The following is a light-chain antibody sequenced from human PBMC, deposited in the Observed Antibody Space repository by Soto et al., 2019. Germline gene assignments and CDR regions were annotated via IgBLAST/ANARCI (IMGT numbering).Light chain of an antibody. CDR3: QQYNNWPWT. V-gene: IGKV3-15*01. Sequence: EIVMTQSPATLSVSPGERATLSCRASQSVSSNLAWYQQKPGQAPRLLIYGASTRATGIPARFSGSGSGIEFTHTISSLQSEDFAVYYCQQYNNWPWTFGQGTKVDIK. J-gene: IGKJ1*01. CDR1: QSVSSN. CDR2: GAS.